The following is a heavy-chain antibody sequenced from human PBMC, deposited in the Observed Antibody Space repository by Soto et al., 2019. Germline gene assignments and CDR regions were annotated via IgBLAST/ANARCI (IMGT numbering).Heavy chain of an antibody. CDR1: GYTLTELS. Sequence: ASVKVSCKVSGYTLTELSMHWVRQAPGKGLEWMGGFDPEDGETIYAQKFQGRVTMTGDTSTGTAYMELSGLRSEDTAVYYCAKRGWSDAFDIWGQGTMVTVSS. CDR2: FDPEDGET. CDR3: AKRGWSDAFDI. V-gene: IGHV1-24*01. D-gene: IGHD6-19*01. J-gene: IGHJ3*02.